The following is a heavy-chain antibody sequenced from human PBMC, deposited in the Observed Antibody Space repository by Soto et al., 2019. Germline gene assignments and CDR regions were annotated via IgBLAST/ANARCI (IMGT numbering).Heavy chain of an antibody. Sequence: LRLSCAASGFTFSSYAMSWVRQAPGKGLEWVSAISGSGGSTYYADSVKGRFTISRDNSKNTLYLQMNSLRAEDTAVYYCAKDPGYCSGGSCEGYFDYWGQGTLVTVSS. V-gene: IGHV3-23*01. CDR2: ISGSGGST. D-gene: IGHD2-15*01. CDR1: GFTFSSYA. J-gene: IGHJ4*02. CDR3: AKDPGYCSGGSCEGYFDY.